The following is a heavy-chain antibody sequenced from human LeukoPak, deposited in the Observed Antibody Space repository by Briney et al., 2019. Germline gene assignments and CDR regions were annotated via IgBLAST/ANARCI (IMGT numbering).Heavy chain of an antibody. CDR2: IYHSGST. CDR3: ARRAFGSRPIDY. V-gene: IGHV4-4*02. J-gene: IGHJ4*02. Sequence: SETLSLTCAVSGGSISGSNWWSWVRQPPGKGLEWVGEIYHSGSTNYNPSLKSRVTISVDKSKNQFSLKLSSVTAADTAVYYCARRAFGSRPIDYWGQGTLVTVSS. D-gene: IGHD3-16*01. CDR1: GGSISGSNW.